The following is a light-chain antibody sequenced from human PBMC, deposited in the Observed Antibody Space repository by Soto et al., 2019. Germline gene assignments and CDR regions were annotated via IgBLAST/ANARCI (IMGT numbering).Light chain of an antibody. V-gene: IGKV3-15*01. Sequence: ILMMQSPASLSVSPGERVTLSCRASEGVRKYLAWYQQKPGQAPRLLIYDASTRATGIPARFSGSGSGTEFTLTISSLQSEDFAVYYCQQYNNWPPWTFGQGTKVEI. CDR2: DAS. CDR1: EGVRKY. CDR3: QQYNNWPPWT. J-gene: IGKJ1*01.